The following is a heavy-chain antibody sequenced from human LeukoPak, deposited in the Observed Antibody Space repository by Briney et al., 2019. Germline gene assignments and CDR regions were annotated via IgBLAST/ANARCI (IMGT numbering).Heavy chain of an antibody. CDR1: GFTFSSYW. Sequence: PGGSLRLSCAASGFTFSSYWMSWVRQAPGKGLEWVANIKQDGSEKYYVDSAKGRFTISRDNAKNSLYLQMNSLRAEDTAVYYCARLSIVGATTYYFDYWGQGTLVTVSS. V-gene: IGHV3-7*01. J-gene: IGHJ4*02. D-gene: IGHD1-26*01. CDR3: ARLSIVGATTYYFDY. CDR2: IKQDGSEK.